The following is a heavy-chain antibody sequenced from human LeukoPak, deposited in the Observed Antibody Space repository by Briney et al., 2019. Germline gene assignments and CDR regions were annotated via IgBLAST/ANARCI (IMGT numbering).Heavy chain of an antibody. CDR1: GYTLTSYD. D-gene: IGHD3-10*01. CDR3: TRGYGPGSYSFGMDI. J-gene: IGHJ6*02. CDR2: MNPINGNT. V-gene: IGHV1-8*01. Sequence: ASVKVSCKASGYTLTSYDINWVRQATGQGLEWMGWMNPINGNTGYAQKFQGRVTMTRSTSESTAYMELSSLRYEDTAVYYCTRGYGPGSYSFGMDIWGQGTTVTVSS.